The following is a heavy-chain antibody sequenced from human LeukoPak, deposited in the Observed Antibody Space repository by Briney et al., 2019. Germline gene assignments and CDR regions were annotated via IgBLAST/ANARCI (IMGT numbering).Heavy chain of an antibody. V-gene: IGHV3-21*01. CDR2: ISSSSHYI. J-gene: IGHJ4*02. CDR3: ARDQYGSGSYSRLDY. D-gene: IGHD3-10*01. CDR1: GFTFSSYS. Sequence: PGGSLRLSCAASGFTFSSYSMNWVRQAPGKGLEWVSSISSSSHYIYYADSVKGRFTISRDNAKNSLYLQMNSLRAEDTAAYYCARDQYGSGSYSRLDYWGQGTLATVSS.